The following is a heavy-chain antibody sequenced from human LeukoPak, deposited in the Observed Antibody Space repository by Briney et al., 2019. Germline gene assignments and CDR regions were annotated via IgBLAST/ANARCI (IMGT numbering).Heavy chain of an antibody. CDR1: GGSVSDYY. D-gene: IGHD3-10*01. CDR2: IYYSGST. Sequence: SETLSLTCTVSGGSVSDYYWSWIRQSPGKGLEWIGYIYYSGSTYYKPSLKSRVTISVDTSKNQFSLKLSSVTAADTAVYYCARGGYYGSGNDFRFDPWGQGTLVTVSS. V-gene: IGHV4-59*02. J-gene: IGHJ5*02. CDR3: ARGGYYGSGNDFRFDP.